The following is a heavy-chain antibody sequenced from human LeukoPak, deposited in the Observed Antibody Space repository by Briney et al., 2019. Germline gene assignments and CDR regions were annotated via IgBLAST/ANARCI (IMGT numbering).Heavy chain of an antibody. Sequence: GGSLRLSCAASGFALSSNYVGWVRQAPGGGLQWVSLLYSGGDTYYADSVKGRFTISRDNSKNTPYLQMNSLRAEDTAVYYCARETGSYLGSWGQGTLVTVSS. CDR2: LYSGGDT. D-gene: IGHD1-26*01. CDR3: ARETGSYLGS. J-gene: IGHJ5*02. V-gene: IGHV3-53*01. CDR1: GFALSSNY.